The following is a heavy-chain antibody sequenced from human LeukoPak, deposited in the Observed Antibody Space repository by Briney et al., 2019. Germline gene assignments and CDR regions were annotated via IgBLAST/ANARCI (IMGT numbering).Heavy chain of an antibody. CDR3: ARDSTVTHTSPYYYYYYMDV. CDR1: GYTFTSYA. D-gene: IGHD4-11*01. CDR2: INTNTGNP. Sequence: ASVKVSCKASGYTFTSYAMNWVRQAPGQGREWMGWINTNTGNPTYAQGFTGRFVFSLDTSVSTAYLQISSLKAEDTAVYYCARDSTVTHTSPYYYYYYMDVWGKGTTVTVSS. V-gene: IGHV7-4-1*02. J-gene: IGHJ6*03.